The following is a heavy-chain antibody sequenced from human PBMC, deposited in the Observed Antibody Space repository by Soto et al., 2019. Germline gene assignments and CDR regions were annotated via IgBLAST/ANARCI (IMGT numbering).Heavy chain of an antibody. CDR1: GGSISSGGYY. V-gene: IGHV4-31*01. CDR3: ARGSIAGTFYYYYVMDV. D-gene: IGHD2-2*01. J-gene: IGHJ6*02. Sequence: PSETLSLTCTVSGGSISSGGYYWIWIRQHPGKGLEWIGYIYYSGSTNYNPSLKSQVTISVDTSKNQFSLKLSSVTAADTAVYYCARGSIAGTFYYYYVMDVWGQGTTVTVSS. CDR2: IYYSGST.